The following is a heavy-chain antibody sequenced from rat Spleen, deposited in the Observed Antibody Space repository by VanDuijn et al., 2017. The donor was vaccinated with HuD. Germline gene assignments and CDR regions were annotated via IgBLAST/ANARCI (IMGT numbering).Heavy chain of an antibody. CDR1: TYSINSIY. CDR3: ARSRYFDY. J-gene: IGHJ2*01. Sequence: EVQLQESGPGLVKPSQSLSLTCSVTTYSINSIYWAWVRKFPGNKMEWMGYISYSGSTSYNPSLKSRISITRDTSKNQFCLQLNSVTTEDTATYSCARSRYFDYWGQGVMVTVSS. CDR2: ISYSGST. V-gene: IGHV3-1*01.